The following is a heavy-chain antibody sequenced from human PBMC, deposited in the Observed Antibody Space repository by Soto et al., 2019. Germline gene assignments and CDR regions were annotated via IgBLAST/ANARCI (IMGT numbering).Heavy chain of an antibody. V-gene: IGHV1-18*01. Sequence: GASVKVSCKASGYTFTSYGISWVRQAPGQGLEWMGWISAYNGNTNYAQKLQGRVTMTTDTSTSTAYMELRSLRSDDTAVYYCAREGFLVGAGVLPGYWGQGTLVTVSS. CDR2: ISAYNGNT. CDR3: AREGFLVGAGVLPGY. D-gene: IGHD1-26*01. J-gene: IGHJ4*02. CDR1: GYTFTSYG.